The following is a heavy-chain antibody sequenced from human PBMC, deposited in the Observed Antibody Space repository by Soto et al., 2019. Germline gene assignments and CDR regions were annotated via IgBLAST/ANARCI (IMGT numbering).Heavy chain of an antibody. CDR1: GFTFSSYE. Sequence: EVQLVESGGGLVQPGGSLRLSCAASGFTFSSYEMNWVRQAPGKGLEWVSYISSSGSTIYYADSVKGRFTISRDNAKNSLYLQMNRLRAEDTAVYYCARGDSSSWYRRYYYYGMDVWGQGTTVTVSS. J-gene: IGHJ6*02. D-gene: IGHD6-13*01. CDR3: ARGDSSSWYRRYYYYGMDV. V-gene: IGHV3-48*03. CDR2: ISSSGSTI.